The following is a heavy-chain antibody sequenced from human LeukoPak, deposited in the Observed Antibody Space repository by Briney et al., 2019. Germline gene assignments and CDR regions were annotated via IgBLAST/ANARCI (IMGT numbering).Heavy chain of an antibody. CDR3: ASKGAVAAPTEDYYYYMDV. Sequence: SVKVSCKASGGTFSSYAISWVRQAPGQGLEWWGGIILIFGTANYAQKFQGRVTITADESTSTAYMELSSLRSEDTAVYYCASKGAVAAPTEDYYYYMDVWGKGTTVTVSS. J-gene: IGHJ6*03. CDR2: IILIFGTA. CDR1: GGTFSSYA. V-gene: IGHV1-69*01. D-gene: IGHD6-19*01.